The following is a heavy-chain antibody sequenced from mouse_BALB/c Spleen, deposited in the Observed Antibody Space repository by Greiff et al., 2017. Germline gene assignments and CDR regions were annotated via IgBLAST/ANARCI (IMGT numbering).Heavy chain of an antibody. CDR3: ARYDHYYGYGNAMDY. V-gene: IGHV3-2*02. Sequence: EVQLQQSGPGLVKPSQSLSLTCTVTGYSITSDYAWNWIRQFPGNKLEWMGYISYSGSTSYNPSLKSRISITRDTSKNQFFLQLNSVTTEDTATYYCARYDHYYGYGNAMDYWGQGTSVTVSS. J-gene: IGHJ4*01. CDR1: GYSITSDYA. CDR2: ISYSGST. D-gene: IGHD1-2*01.